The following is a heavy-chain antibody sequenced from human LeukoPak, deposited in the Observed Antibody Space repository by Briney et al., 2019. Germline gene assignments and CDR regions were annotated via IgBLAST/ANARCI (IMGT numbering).Heavy chain of an antibody. Sequence: PGGSLRLSCAASGFTFDDYTMHWVRQAPGKGLEWVSLISWDGGSTYYADSVKGRFTISRDNSKNSLYLQMNSLRTEGTALYYCAKDRGQWLVLDYGGQETLVTVSS. CDR3: AKDRGQWLVLDY. J-gene: IGHJ4*02. V-gene: IGHV3-43*01. D-gene: IGHD6-19*01. CDR2: ISWDGGST. CDR1: GFTFDDYT.